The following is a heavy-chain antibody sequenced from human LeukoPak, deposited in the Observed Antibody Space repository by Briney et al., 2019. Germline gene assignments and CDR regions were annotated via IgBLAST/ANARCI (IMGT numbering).Heavy chain of an antibody. J-gene: IGHJ4*02. CDR1: GGSISSYY. CDR2: IYYSGST. V-gene: IGHV4-59*01. D-gene: IGHD3-22*01. CDR3: AGASYDSSGVH. Sequence: SETLSLTCTVSGGSISSYYWSWIRQPPGKGLEWIGYIYYSGSTNYSPSLKSRVTISVDTSKNQFSLKLSSVTAADTAVYYCAGASYDSSGVHWGQGTLVTVSS.